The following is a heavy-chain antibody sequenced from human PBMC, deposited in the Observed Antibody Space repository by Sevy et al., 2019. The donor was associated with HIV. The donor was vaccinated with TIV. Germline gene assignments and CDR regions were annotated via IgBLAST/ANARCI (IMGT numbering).Heavy chain of an antibody. CDR3: AKDLSGSGGFDP. CDR1: GFSFGSYA. V-gene: IGHV3-23*01. Sequence: GGSLRLSCAASGFSFGSYATSWVRQAPGKGLDWVSSISGNGGTTYYTDSVRGRFTISRDTYKNMLYLQMNSLRAEDTAVYYCAKDLSGSGGFDPWGQGTLVTVSS. J-gene: IGHJ5*02. D-gene: IGHD3-10*01. CDR2: ISGNGGTT.